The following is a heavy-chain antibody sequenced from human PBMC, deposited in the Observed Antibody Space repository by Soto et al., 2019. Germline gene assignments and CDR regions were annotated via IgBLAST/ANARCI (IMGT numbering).Heavy chain of an antibody. V-gene: IGHV2-5*02. Sequence: QITLKESGPPLVKPTQTLTLTCTFSGFSLSTSGAGVGWIRQPPGKALEWLALIYWDDDKRYSPSLKSRLTITKDTSKNQVVLTMTNMDPVDTATYYCAYRKTMVTTGSFLTWGQGTLVTVSS. CDR1: GFSLSTSGAG. CDR2: IYWDDDK. D-gene: IGHD4-17*01. J-gene: IGHJ4*02. CDR3: AYRKTMVTTGSFLT.